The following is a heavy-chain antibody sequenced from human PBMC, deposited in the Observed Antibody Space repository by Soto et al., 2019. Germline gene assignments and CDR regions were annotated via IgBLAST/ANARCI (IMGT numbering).Heavy chain of an antibody. V-gene: IGHV3-72*01. CDR1: GFIFSDHK. CDR2: IRRKVDSDTT. Sequence: EVQVVESGGGLVQPGGSLRLSCAASGFIFSDHKMDWVRQSPGEGLEWIGRIRRKVDSDTTEYAASVKGRFIVSRDDSKNSLYLQMHSLKTEDTAVYYCVRADISGYSHMWGQGTLVTVSS. D-gene: IGHD3-22*01. J-gene: IGHJ3*02. CDR3: VRADISGYSHM.